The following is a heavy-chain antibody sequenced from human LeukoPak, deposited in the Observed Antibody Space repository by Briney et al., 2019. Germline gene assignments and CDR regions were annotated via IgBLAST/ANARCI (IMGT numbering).Heavy chain of an antibody. CDR1: GGSFSSYY. CDR3: AREGGARTTPGYYYYMDV. Sequence: PSETLSLTCAVYGGSFSSYYWGWIRQPPGKGLEWIGEINHSGSTNYNPSLKSRVTISVDTSKNQFSLKLSSVTAADTAVYYCAREGGARTTPGYYYYMDVWGKGTTVTVSS. J-gene: IGHJ6*03. V-gene: IGHV4-34*01. D-gene: IGHD2-2*01. CDR2: INHSGST.